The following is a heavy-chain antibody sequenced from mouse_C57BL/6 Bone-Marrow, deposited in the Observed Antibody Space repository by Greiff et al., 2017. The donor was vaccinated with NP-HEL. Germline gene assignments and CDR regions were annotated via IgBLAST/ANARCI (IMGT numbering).Heavy chain of an antibody. CDR2: INPYNGGT. V-gene: IGHV1-19*01. CDR1: GYTFTDYY. CDR3: ARGGPAGDY. J-gene: IGHJ2*01. Sequence: SGPVLVKPGASVKMSCKASGYTFTDYYMNWVKQSHGKSLEWIGVINPYNGGTSYNQKFKGKATLTVDKSSSTAYMELNSLTSEDSAVYYCARGGPAGDYWGQGTTLTVSS.